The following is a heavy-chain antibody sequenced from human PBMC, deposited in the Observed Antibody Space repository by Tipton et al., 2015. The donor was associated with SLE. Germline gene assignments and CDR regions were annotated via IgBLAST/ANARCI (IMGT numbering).Heavy chain of an antibody. CDR2: IYYSGST. V-gene: IGHV4-31*03. J-gene: IGHJ6*04. CDR3: ARESWRGAQIGLDA. D-gene: IGHD2-21*01. Sequence: TLSLTCSVSGGSISDGAYYWSWIRQHPGKGLEWIGYIYYSGSTYYNPSLKSRVTISVDTSKNQFSLKLSSVTAADTAVYYCARESWRGAQIGLDAWGKGTTVTVSS. CDR1: GGSISDGAYY.